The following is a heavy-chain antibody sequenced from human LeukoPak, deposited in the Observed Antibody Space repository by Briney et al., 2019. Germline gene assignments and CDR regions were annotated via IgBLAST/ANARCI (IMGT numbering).Heavy chain of an antibody. D-gene: IGHD6-25*01. Sequence: GGSLRLSCAASGFTFSSYNMNWVRQAPGKGLEWVSSISGDGRYIYYADSVKGRFTISRDNAKTSLYLQMNSLRPEDTAVYYCAAAWSNFDYWGQEILVAVSS. CDR1: GFTFSSYN. V-gene: IGHV3-21*01. CDR2: ISGDGRYI. J-gene: IGHJ4*02. CDR3: AAAWSNFDY.